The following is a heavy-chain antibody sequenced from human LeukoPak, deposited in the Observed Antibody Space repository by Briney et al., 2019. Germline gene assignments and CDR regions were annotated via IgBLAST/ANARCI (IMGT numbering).Heavy chain of an antibody. Sequence: GGSLRLSCAASGFIFSSFSMNWVRQAPGKGLEWVSSISTSGSYIYYADSVKGRFTISRDNATNSLSLQMNSLRAEDTAVYYCARDHLAPYFASYSSSSGTFDYWGQGTLVTVSS. CDR2: ISTSGSYI. CDR3: ARDHLAPYFASYSSSSGTFDY. CDR1: GFIFSSFS. J-gene: IGHJ4*02. D-gene: IGHD6-6*01. V-gene: IGHV3-21*01.